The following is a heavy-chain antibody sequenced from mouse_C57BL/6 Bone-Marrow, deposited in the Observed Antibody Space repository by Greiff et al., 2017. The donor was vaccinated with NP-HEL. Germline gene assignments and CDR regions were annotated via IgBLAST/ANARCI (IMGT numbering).Heavy chain of an antibody. CDR1: GYTFNDYY. CDR2: IGPGSGST. Sequence: QVQLQQSGAELVKPGASVKISCKASGYTFNDYYINWVKQRPGQGLEWIGQIGPGSGSTNYNEKFKGKATLTADKSSSTAYMQLSSLTSEDSAVYFCARMGDYCVHSEGYFGSRGKGPTLTVSS. CDR3: ARMGDYCVHSEGYFGS. J-gene: IGHJ2*01. V-gene: IGHV1-77*01. D-gene: IGHD1-1*01.